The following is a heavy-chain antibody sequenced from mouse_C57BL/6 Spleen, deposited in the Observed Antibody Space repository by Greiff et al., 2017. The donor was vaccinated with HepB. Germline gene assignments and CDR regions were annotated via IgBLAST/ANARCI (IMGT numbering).Heavy chain of an antibody. CDR2: ICGGGGNT. D-gene: IGHD2-5*01. Sequence: EVMLVESGGGLVKPGGSLKLSCAASGFTFSSYTMSWVRQTPEQRLEWVATICGGGGNTYYPDSVKGRSTISRDNAKNTRYLQMSSLRSEDTAFYYCAGLYSNYGGYYFDYWGQGTTLTVSS. CDR1: GFTFSSYT. J-gene: IGHJ2*01. CDR3: AGLYSNYGGYYFDY. V-gene: IGHV5-9*01.